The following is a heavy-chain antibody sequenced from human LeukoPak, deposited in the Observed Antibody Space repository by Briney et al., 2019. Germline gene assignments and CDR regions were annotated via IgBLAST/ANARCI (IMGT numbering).Heavy chain of an antibody. J-gene: IGHJ4*02. CDR1: GGTFSSYA. CDR3: ASGLYTIGIAAAAAGFFDY. Sequence: SVKVSCKAAGGTFSSYAISWVRQAPGRGLEWMGRIIPIFGTANYAQKFQGRVTITTDESTSTACMELSSLRSEDTAVYYCASGLYTIGIAAAAAGFFDYWGQGTLVTVSS. D-gene: IGHD6-13*01. CDR2: IIPIFGTA. V-gene: IGHV1-69*05.